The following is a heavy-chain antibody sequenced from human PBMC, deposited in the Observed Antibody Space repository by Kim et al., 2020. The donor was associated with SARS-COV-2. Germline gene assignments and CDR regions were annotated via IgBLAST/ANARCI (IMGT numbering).Heavy chain of an antibody. J-gene: IGHJ4*02. D-gene: IGHD6-19*01. CDR3: TTSAVSDVDY. Sequence: ASVKVSCKASGYTLNDNHINWVRQAPGQGLEWMGRINPNSGGTNYAQKFQGRVTMTRDTSISTAYMELRSLRSDDTAVYYCTTSAVSDVDYWGQGTLFTV. CDR1: GYTLNDNH. CDR2: INPNSGGT. V-gene: IGHV1-2*06.